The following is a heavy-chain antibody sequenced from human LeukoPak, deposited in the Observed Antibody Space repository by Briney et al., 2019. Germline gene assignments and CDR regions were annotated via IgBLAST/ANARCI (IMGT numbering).Heavy chain of an antibody. CDR3: ARQGVAVAGTGFEY. D-gene: IGHD6-19*01. J-gene: IGHJ4*02. Sequence: SETLSLTCTVSGCSISSSIYYWGWIRQPPGKGLEWIGSIYSSGSTYYNPSLKRRVTISVDTSKKQFSLKLSSVTAADTAVYYCARQGVAVAGTGFEYWGQGPLVTVSS. V-gene: IGHV4-39*01. CDR2: IYSSGST. CDR1: GCSISSSIYY.